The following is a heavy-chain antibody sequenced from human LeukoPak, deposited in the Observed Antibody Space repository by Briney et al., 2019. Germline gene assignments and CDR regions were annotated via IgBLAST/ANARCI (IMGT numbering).Heavy chain of an antibody. CDR3: ARDINYYGDYDY. J-gene: IGHJ4*02. CDR1: GGSFSGYY. V-gene: IGHV4-34*01. Sequence: SETLSLTCAVYGGSFSGYYWSWIRQPPGKGLEWIGEINHSGSTNYNPSLKSRVTISVDTSKNQFSLKLSSVTAADTAVYYCARDINYYGDYDYWGQGTLVTVSS. D-gene: IGHD4-17*01. CDR2: INHSGST.